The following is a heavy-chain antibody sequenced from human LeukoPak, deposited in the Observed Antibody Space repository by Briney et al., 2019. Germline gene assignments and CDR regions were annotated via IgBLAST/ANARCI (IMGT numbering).Heavy chain of an antibody. D-gene: IGHD2-15*01. CDR3: AKAGCSGGSCYSFDY. CDR1: GITLSNYG. V-gene: IGHV3-23*01. CDR2: ISGSGGST. J-gene: IGHJ4*02. Sequence: GGSLRLSCAVSGITLSNYGMSWVRQAPGKGLAWVSAISGSGGSTYYADSVKGRFTISRDNSKNTLYLQMNSLRAEDTAVYYCAKAGCSGGSCYSFDYWGQGTLVTVSS.